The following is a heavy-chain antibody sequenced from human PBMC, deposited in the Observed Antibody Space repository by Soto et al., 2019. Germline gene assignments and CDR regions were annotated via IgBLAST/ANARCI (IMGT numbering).Heavy chain of an antibody. Sequence: QAQLVESGGGVVQPGTSLRLSCTASGFTFSSYAMHWVRQAPGKGLEWVAVISFDENTIYYVDSVKGRFTITRDNSQNTFFLQMNILRTEDRAVDCCAKGKQFRHFHGVNVWGQGTTVIVSS. V-gene: IGHV3-30*18. CDR2: ISFDENTI. J-gene: IGHJ6*02. CDR3: AKGKQFRHFHGVNV. D-gene: IGHD4-4*01. CDR1: GFTFSSYA.